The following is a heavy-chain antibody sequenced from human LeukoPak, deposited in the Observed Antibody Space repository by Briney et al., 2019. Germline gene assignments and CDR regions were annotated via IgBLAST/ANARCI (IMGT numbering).Heavy chain of an antibody. D-gene: IGHD1-26*01. V-gene: IGHV1-69*04. CDR3: AREYSGSYSTSYYYYGMDV. J-gene: IGHJ6*02. CDR2: IIPILGIA. CDR1: GGTFSSYA. Sequence: ASVKVSCKASGGTFSSYAISWVRQAPGQGLEWMGRIIPILGIANYAQKFQGRVTITADKSTSTAYMELSSLRSEDTAVYYCAREYSGSYSTSYYYYGMDVWGQGTTVTVSS.